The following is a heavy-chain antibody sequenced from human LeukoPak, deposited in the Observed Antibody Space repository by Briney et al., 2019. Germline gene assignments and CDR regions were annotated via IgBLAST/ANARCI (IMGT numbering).Heavy chain of an antibody. J-gene: IGHJ4*02. D-gene: IGHD3-3*01. Sequence: GGSLRLSCVPSGFTFNNYLMDCVRQAPGKGLEWVDSIKPDGSQKDYVDSVKGRFTIYSDNGKNSLYLQLNSLGAEDTAVYYCATDRGFASFDYWGQGTLVTVSS. CDR1: GFTFNNYL. V-gene: IGHV3-7*01. CDR3: ATDRGFASFDY. CDR2: IKPDGSQK.